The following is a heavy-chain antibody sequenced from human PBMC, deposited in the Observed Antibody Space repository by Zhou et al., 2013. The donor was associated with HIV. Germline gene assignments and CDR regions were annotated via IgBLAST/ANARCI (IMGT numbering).Heavy chain of an antibody. J-gene: IGHJ4*02. CDR1: GVTSTSHT. V-gene: IGHV1-69*16. CDR2: TVLRLGEV. Sequence: QVQPVQSGAEVRKPGSSVKVSCKTSGVTSTSHTVSWVRQVPGHGLEWMGGTVLRLGEVSYAQVFQDRVTITTDDARGTAHMELSSLRCEDTGVYYCARMAGYTHGPSFYFDYWGQGNPGHRLL. CDR3: ARMAGYTHGPSFYFDY. D-gene: IGHD5-18*01.